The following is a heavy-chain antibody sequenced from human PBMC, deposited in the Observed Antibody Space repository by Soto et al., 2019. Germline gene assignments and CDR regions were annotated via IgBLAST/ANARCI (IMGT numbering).Heavy chain of an antibody. D-gene: IGHD6-6*01. V-gene: IGHV2-5*02. CDR2: IYWDDDK. Sequence: QITLKESGHTLVKPTQMLTLTCTFSGFSLNTRGVGVGRIRQPPGGALEWLALIYWDDDKRYSPSLRSRLTITKDTSKNQVVLTMTTMEPLDTGTYYCAHTYSSSPDDGFDVWGQGTRVTVSS. J-gene: IGHJ3*01. CDR1: GFSLNTRGVG. CDR3: AHTYSSSPDDGFDV.